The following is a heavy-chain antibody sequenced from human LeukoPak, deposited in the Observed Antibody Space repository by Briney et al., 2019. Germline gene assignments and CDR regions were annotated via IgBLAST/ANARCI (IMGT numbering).Heavy chain of an antibody. V-gene: IGHV3-23*01. CDR1: AFTFSNYA. Sequence: PGGSLRLSCAASAFTFSNYAMSWVRQAPGKGLESVSAISGSGDTTYYADSVKGRFTISRDNSKNTLYLQMNSLRAEDTAVYYCAKASKHFDWLLTSLVNPLIDYWGQGTLVTVSS. CDR3: AKASKHFDWLLTSLVNPLIDY. D-gene: IGHD3-9*01. J-gene: IGHJ4*02. CDR2: ISGSGDTT.